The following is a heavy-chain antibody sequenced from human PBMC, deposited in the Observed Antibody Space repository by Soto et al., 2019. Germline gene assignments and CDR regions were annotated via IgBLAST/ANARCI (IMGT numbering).Heavy chain of an antibody. Sequence: QVQLVQSGAGVKKPGASVKVSCTASGYTFTKYALHWVRQAPGQRLEWMGWINAGNGNTKCSQKFQGRVTITRDTSASTAYMELSSLRSEDTAVYYCARGEGYCSGGSCYRWFDPWGQGTLVTVS. CDR3: ARGEGYCSGGSCYRWFDP. J-gene: IGHJ5*02. CDR2: INAGNGNT. V-gene: IGHV1-3*01. D-gene: IGHD2-15*01. CDR1: GYTFTKYA.